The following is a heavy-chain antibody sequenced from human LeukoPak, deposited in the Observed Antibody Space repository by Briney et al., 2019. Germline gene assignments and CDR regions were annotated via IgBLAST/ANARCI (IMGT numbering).Heavy chain of an antibody. J-gene: IGHJ4*02. V-gene: IGHV3-23*01. CDR2: VSDGGGNT. CDR1: GFTFSSYA. Sequence: GGSLRLSCAASGFTFSSYAMSWVRQAPGKGLEWVSAVSDGGGNTYYADSVKGRFTISRDNSKTTLYLQMNTLRTEDTAVYYCAKDLRGSGWYFDYWGQGTLVAVSS. CDR3: AKDLRGSGWYFDY. D-gene: IGHD6-19*01.